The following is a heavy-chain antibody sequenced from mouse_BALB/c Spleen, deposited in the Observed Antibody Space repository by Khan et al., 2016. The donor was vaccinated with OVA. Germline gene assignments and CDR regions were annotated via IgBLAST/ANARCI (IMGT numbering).Heavy chain of an antibody. CDR2: ISSGGSYT. CDR3: ARQGGIITPAWFAY. CDR1: GFTFSTNA. D-gene: IGHD1-2*01. Sequence: EVELVESGGGLVQPGGSLKLSCAASGFTFSTNAMSWVRQTPEKRLEWVATISSGGSYTYYVDSVKGRFTISRDNATNTLYLQMSSLRSEDTAMSYCARQGGIITPAWFAYWGQGTLVTVSA. J-gene: IGHJ3*01. V-gene: IGHV5-9-3*01.